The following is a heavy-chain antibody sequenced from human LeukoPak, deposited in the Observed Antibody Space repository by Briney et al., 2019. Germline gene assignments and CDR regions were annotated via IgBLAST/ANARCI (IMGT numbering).Heavy chain of an antibody. CDR1: GFSITSGYY. V-gene: IGHV4-38-2*02. CDR3: ARDGVVTMELDY. CDR2: IYHIGST. Sequence: SETLSLTCTVSGFSITSGYYWGWLRQPPGKGLEWIGSIYHIGSTYYSPSLKSRVSISVDTSKNQFSLKLSSVTATDTAMYYCARDGVVTMELDYWGQGTLVTVSS. J-gene: IGHJ4*02. D-gene: IGHD4/OR15-4a*01.